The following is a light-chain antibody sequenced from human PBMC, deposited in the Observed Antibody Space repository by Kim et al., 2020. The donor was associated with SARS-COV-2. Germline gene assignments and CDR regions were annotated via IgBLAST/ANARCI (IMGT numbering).Light chain of an antibody. CDR1: SCDVGNSNT. Sequence: GQSITISCPVTSCDVGNSNTVSWYQQHPDRAPPLIIYDVGNRPSGVSTRFSGAKSGNTASLTISGLQSADEADYCCSSASNSHACVFGTGTQLTVL. J-gene: IGLJ3*02. V-gene: IGLV2-14*03. CDR2: DVG. CDR3: SSASNSHACV.